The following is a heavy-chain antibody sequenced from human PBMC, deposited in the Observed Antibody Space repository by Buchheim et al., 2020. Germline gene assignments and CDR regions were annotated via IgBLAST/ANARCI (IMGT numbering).Heavy chain of an antibody. CDR1: GFTFINYA. CDR3: AKDLWSKNYYYYGMDV. Sequence: EVQLLESGGGLVQPGGSLRLSCAASGFTFINYAMNWVRKAPGKGLEWVSVISGSGDNTYYADSVKGRFTISRDNSKNTLYLQMNSLRAEDTAVYYCAKDLWSKNYYYYGMDVWGQGTT. D-gene: IGHD3-10*01. J-gene: IGHJ6*02. V-gene: IGHV3-23*01. CDR2: ISGSGDNT.